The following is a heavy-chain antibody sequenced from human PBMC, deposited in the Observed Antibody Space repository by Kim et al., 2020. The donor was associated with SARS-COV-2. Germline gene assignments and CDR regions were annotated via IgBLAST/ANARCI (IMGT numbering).Heavy chain of an antibody. CDR2: IGIVGDT. J-gene: IGHJ6*02. V-gene: IGHV3-13*01. Sequence: GGSLRLSCAASGFTFSTYDMLWVRQAAGKGLEWVSAIGIVGDTYYPGSVKGRFTASRENAKNSLYLQMNSLRAGDTAVYYCARYGDYGVDVWGQGTTVT. D-gene: IGHD2-8*01. CDR1: GFTFSTYD. CDR3: ARYGDYGVDV.